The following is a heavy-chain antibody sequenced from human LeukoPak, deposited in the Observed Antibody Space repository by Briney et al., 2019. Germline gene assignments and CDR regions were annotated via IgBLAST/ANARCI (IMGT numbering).Heavy chain of an antibody. J-gene: IGHJ6*03. CDR1: GYIFSNFD. D-gene: IGHD3-22*01. V-gene: IGHV1-8*03. CDR2: MNPKSGNT. CDR3: ARAIRESSSGGAYFSYFYYMDV. Sequence: ASVKVSCKASGYIFSNFDINWVRQAPGQGLEWMGWMNPKSGNTGYAQKFQGRVAITRNTSITTAFMEVSSLRSEDTAIYYCARAIRESSSGGAYFSYFYYMDVWGKGTTVTVSS.